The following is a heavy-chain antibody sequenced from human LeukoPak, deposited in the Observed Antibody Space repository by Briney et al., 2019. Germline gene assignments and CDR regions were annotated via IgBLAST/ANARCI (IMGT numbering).Heavy chain of an antibody. CDR2: INHSGST. CDR3: ARGGKRNWDYYYMDV. D-gene: IGHD4-23*01. Sequence: SETLSLTCAVYGGSFSGYYWSWIRQPPGKGLEWIGEINHSGSTYYNPSLKSRVTISVDTSKNQFSLNLSSVTAADTAVYYCARGGKRNWDYYYMDVWGKGTTVTVSS. CDR1: GGSFSGYY. V-gene: IGHV4-34*01. J-gene: IGHJ6*03.